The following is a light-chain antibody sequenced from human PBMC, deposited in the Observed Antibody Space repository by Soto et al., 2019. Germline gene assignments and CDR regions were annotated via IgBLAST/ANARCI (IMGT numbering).Light chain of an antibody. Sequence: DIQMTQSPSSLSASVGDRVTITCRASQSISSYLNWYQQKPGKAPKLLIYAASSLQSGVPSRFRGSGSGTDFTLNISSLQPADFATYYGQQSYSTPYTFGQGTKLEIK. CDR1: QSISSY. J-gene: IGKJ2*01. CDR2: AAS. V-gene: IGKV1-39*01. CDR3: QQSYSTPYT.